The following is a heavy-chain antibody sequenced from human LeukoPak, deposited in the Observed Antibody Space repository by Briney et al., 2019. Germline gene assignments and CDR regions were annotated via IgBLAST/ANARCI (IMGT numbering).Heavy chain of an antibody. Sequence: SETLSLTCVVSGYSISNDYYWGWIRQPPGKGLEWIGNIYHSGGSYYNPSLKSRVTISVDTSKNQFSLKLSSVTAADTAVYYCAKAGTTGIHHWFDPWGQGNLVTVSS. CDR3: AKAGTTGIHHWFDP. J-gene: IGHJ5*02. CDR1: GYSISNDYY. V-gene: IGHV4-38-2*01. D-gene: IGHD1-1*01. CDR2: IYHSGGS.